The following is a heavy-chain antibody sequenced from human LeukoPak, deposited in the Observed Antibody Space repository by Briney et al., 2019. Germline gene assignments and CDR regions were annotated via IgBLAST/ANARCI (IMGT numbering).Heavy chain of an antibody. Sequence: PSETLSLTCTVSGGSISSSSYYWGWIRQPPGKGLEWIGSIYYSGSTYYNPSLKSRVTISVDTSKNQFSLKLSSVTAADTAVYYCAREHSSSWYLADDPWGQGTLVTVSS. CDR1: GGSISSSSYY. J-gene: IGHJ5*02. CDR3: AREHSSSWYLADDP. D-gene: IGHD6-13*01. CDR2: IYYSGST. V-gene: IGHV4-39*07.